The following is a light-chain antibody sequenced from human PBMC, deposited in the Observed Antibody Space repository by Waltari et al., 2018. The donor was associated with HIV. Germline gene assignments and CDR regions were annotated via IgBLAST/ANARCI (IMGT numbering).Light chain of an antibody. J-gene: IGLJ2*01. V-gene: IGLV3-25*03. Sequence: SYDLTQAPSVSVTPWETAKTPCSGDALSGHFVSWYRQKPGQAPMMIILQDVQRPSGIPARFSASTSGTIATLTISEVQAEDEADYFCQAAHNSHTIFGGGTKLTVL. CDR1: ALSGHF. CDR2: QDV. CDR3: QAAHNSHTI.